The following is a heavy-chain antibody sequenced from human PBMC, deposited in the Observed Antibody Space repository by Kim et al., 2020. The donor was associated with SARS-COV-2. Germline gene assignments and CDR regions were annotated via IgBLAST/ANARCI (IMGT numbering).Heavy chain of an antibody. CDR2: IYYSGST. D-gene: IGHD2-21*01. CDR3: ARGGMTRGLWWPGRRPSYGMDV. Sequence: SETLSLTCTVSGGSISSYYWSWIRQPPGKGLEWIGYIYYSGSTNYNPSLKSRVTISVDTSKNQFSLKLSSVTAADTAVYYCARGGMTRGLWWPGRRPSYGMDVWGQGTTVTVSS. CDR1: GGSISSYY. V-gene: IGHV4-59*13. J-gene: IGHJ6*02.